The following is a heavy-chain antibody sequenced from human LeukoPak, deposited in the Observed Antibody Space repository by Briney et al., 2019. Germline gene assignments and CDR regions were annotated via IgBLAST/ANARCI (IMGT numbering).Heavy chain of an antibody. J-gene: IGHJ5*02. CDR3: AKGSGSYENNWFDP. D-gene: IGHD1-26*01. CDR1: GFTFSSCA. V-gene: IGHV3-23*01. CDR2: ISGSGGST. Sequence: GGSLRLSCAASGFTFSSCAMSWVRQAPGKGLEWVSAISGSGGSTYYADSVKGRFTISRDNSKNTLYLQMNTLRAEDTAVYYCAKGSGSYENNWFDPWGQGTLVTVSS.